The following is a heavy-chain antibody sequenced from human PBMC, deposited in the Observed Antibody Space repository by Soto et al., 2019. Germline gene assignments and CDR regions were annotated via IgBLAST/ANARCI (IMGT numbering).Heavy chain of an antibody. J-gene: IGHJ4*02. CDR2: ISYSGNT. CDR3: ARGDSSSWYRYFDY. Sequence: PSETLSLTCTVSGGSIGSGGYYWSWIRQRPGKGLEWIAYISYSGNTYYNPSLKSRLALSVDTSKNHFSLKVSSVTAADTAMYYCARGDSSSWYRYFDYWGQGTLVTVSS. V-gene: IGHV4-31*03. CDR1: GGSIGSGGYY. D-gene: IGHD6-13*01.